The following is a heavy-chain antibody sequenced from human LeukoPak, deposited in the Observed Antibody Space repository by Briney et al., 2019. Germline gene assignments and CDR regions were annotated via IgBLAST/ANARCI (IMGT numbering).Heavy chain of an antibody. D-gene: IGHD6-19*01. J-gene: IGHJ4*02. CDR2: ISAYNGNT. CDR1: GYTFTSYG. Sequence: ASVMVSCKASGYTFTSYGISWVRQAPGQGLEWMGWISAYNGNTNYAQKLQGRVTMTTDTSTSTAYMELRSLRSDDTAVYYCARDGSKIAVAGSIDYWGQGTLVTVSS. V-gene: IGHV1-18*01. CDR3: ARDGSKIAVAGSIDY.